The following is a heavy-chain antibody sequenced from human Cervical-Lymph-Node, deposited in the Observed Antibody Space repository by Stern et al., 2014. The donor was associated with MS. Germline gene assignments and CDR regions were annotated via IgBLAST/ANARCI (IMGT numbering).Heavy chain of an antibody. CDR1: GGSIISSDHY. CDR3: AREGSVVTTYAMDV. J-gene: IGHJ6*02. D-gene: IGHD4-23*01. CDR2: IYFTGTT. V-gene: IGHV4-39*02. Sequence: QVQLVESGPGLVKPSETLSLTCTVSGGSIISSDHYWGWVRQPPGKGLEWIGSIYFTGTTFYTPSLTSRVSISLDTSKNQFFLQVTLVTAADTAVYYCAREGSVVTTYAMDVWGQGTTVAVSS.